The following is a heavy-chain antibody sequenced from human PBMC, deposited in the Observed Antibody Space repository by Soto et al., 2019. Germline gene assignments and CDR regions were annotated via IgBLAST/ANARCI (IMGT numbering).Heavy chain of an antibody. CDR3: AKVNDFWTGYYSTNWFDP. CDR1: GGSIDSYY. Sequence: SEPLSLTCTVSGGSIDSYYRSWIRQPPGKGLEWIGYIYYSGSTNYNPSLKSRVTISVDTSKNQFSLKISSVTAADTAVYYCAKVNDFWTGYYSTNWFDPWGQGTLVTVSS. CDR2: IYYSGST. J-gene: IGHJ5*02. V-gene: IGHV4-59*01. D-gene: IGHD3-3*01.